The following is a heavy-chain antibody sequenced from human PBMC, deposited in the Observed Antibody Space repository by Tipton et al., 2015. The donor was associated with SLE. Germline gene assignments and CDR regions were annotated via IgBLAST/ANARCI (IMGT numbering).Heavy chain of an antibody. CDR3: ARSKSQLGFDS. D-gene: IGHD1-1*01. V-gene: IGHV4-34*01. J-gene: IGHJ4*02. CDR2: INHWGST. Sequence: TLSLTCAVYGGSFSDYYWSWIRQPPGQRLEWIGEINHWGSTYYNPSLNSRVTISLDTSNNHFSLKLTSVTAADTAVYYCARSKSQLGFDSWGQGTLVTVSS. CDR1: GGSFSDYY.